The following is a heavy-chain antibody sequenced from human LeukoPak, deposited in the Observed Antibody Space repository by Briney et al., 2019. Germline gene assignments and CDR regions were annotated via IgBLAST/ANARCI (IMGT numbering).Heavy chain of an antibody. V-gene: IGHV1-18*01. CDR1: GYTFSNYG. D-gene: IGHD5-18*01. Sequence: ASVKVSCKTSGYTFSNYGVSWVRQAPGQGLEWMGWISAYNNNTNYAQKFQGRLTMTTDTSTSTAYMELRSLRSDDTAVYYCARVRGYSYGYYAFDIWGQGTMVTVSS. CDR3: ARVRGYSYGYYAFDI. CDR2: ISAYNNNT. J-gene: IGHJ3*02.